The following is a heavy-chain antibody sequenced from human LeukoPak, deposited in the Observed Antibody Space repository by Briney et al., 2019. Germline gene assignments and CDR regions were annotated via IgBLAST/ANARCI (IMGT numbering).Heavy chain of an antibody. J-gene: IGHJ4*02. CDR2: ISSDGTNT. CDR1: GFTFSSHW. Sequence: PGGSLRLSCAASGFTFSSHWMHWVRQAPGKGLVWVSRISSDGTNTNYADSVKGRFTISRDNSKNTLYLQMNSLRAEDTAVYYCAKNPYDSSGYPYYFDYWGQGTLVTVSS. CDR3: AKNPYDSSGYPYYFDY. D-gene: IGHD3-22*01. V-gene: IGHV3-74*01.